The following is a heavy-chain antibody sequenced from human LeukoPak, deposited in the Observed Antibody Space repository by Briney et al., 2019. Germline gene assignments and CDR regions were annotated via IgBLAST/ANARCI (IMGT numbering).Heavy chain of an antibody. J-gene: IGHJ3*02. V-gene: IGHV3-30-3*01. CDR3: AREVDAFDI. CDR1: GFTFSSYA. CDR2: ISYDGSNK. Sequence: PGGSLRLSCAASGFTFSSYAMHWVRQAPGKGVEWVAVISYDGSNKYYADSVKGRFTISRDNSKNTLYLQMNSLRAEDTAVYYCAREVDAFDIWGQGTMVTVSS.